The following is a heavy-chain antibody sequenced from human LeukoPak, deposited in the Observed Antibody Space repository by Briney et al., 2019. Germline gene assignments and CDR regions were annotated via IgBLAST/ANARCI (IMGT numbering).Heavy chain of an antibody. J-gene: IGHJ6*02. CDR3: AGVNWGPYHYYHGMDV. CDR1: GGSISSGGYS. Sequence: SETLSLTCAVSGGSISSGGYSWSWIRQPPGKGLEWIGYIYHSGSTYYNPSLKSRVTISVDRSKNQFSLKLSSVTAADTAVYYCAGVNWGPYHYYHGMDVWGQGTTVTVSS. CDR2: IYHSGST. V-gene: IGHV4-30-2*01. D-gene: IGHD7-27*01.